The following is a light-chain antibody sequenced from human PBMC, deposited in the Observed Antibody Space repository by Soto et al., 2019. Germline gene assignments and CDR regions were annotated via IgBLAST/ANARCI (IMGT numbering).Light chain of an antibody. Sequence: QSVLTQPPSASGSPGQSVTISCTGTSSDVGGYKYVSWYQQHPGKAPKLIIYEVSNRPSGVSNRFSGSKSGNTASLTISGLQAEDEADYYCSSYTSSSTLLFGTGTKLTVL. V-gene: IGLV2-14*01. CDR3: SSYTSSSTLL. CDR1: SSDVGGYKY. CDR2: EVS. J-gene: IGLJ1*01.